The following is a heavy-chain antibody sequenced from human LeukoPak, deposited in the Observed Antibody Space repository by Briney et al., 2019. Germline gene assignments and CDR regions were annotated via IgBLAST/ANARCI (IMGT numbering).Heavy chain of an antibody. J-gene: IGHJ4*02. Sequence: GGSLRLSCAASGFTFSSYWMSWVRQAPGKGLEWVAVIKQDGTEKYYVDSVKGRFTISRDNSRNTLFLQMNSLRAEDTAVYYCATDRATQYFDYWGQGTLVSVSS. V-gene: IGHV3-7*01. CDR3: ATDRATQYFDY. CDR2: IKQDGTEK. D-gene: IGHD2-15*01. CDR1: GFTFSSYW.